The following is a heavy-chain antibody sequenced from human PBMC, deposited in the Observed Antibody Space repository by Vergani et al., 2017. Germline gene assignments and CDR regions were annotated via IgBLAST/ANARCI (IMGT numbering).Heavy chain of an antibody. J-gene: IGHJ6*03. CDR3: ARVNTETNGHLYYSYYMDV. CDR1: GGSFTSYH. D-gene: IGHD4-11*01. Sequence: QVQLQQWGGGLLKPSETLSLTCVVNGGSFTSYHWTWIRQSPGEGLEWVGDIDHTGRPDYNPSLKSRLTMSVDKSRNQFSLMLNSVTATDTAIYFCARVNTETNGHLYYSYYMDVWGQGTAVTVS. V-gene: IGHV4-34*01. CDR2: IDHTGRP.